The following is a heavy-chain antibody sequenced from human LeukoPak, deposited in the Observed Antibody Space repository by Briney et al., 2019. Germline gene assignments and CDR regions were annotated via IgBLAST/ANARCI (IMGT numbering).Heavy chain of an antibody. CDR1: GFTFSSYG. Sequence: ESGGSLRLSCAASGFTFSSYGMHWVRQAPGKGLEWVAVIWYDGSNRYYADSVKGRFTISRDNSKNMLYLQMSSLRAEDTAVYYCAKGHCGGDCSYDYWGQGTLVTVSS. J-gene: IGHJ4*02. D-gene: IGHD2-21*02. CDR2: IWYDGSNR. V-gene: IGHV3-33*06. CDR3: AKGHCGGDCSYDY.